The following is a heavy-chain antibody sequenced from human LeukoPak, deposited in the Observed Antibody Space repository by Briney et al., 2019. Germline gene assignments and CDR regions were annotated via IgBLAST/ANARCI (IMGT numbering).Heavy chain of an antibody. CDR2: IIPIYGTA. V-gene: IGHV1-69*05. CDR3: ARSGYSYGSPDYYYYYIDV. J-gene: IGHJ6*03. D-gene: IGHD5-18*01. Sequence: GASVKASSKASGGTFSSYAISWVRQAPGQGHGWMGGIIPIYGTANYEQKFQGRVTITTDESTSTAYMELSSLRSEDTAVYYCARSGYSYGSPDYYYYYIDVWGKGTTVTVSS. CDR1: GGTFSSYA.